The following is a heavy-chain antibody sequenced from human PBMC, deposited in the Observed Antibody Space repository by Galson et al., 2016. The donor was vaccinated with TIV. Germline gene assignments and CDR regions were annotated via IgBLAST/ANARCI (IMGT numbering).Heavy chain of an antibody. CDR1: GYTFTSLW. J-gene: IGHJ4*02. Sequence: QSGAEVKKPGESLKISCKASGYTFTSLWIGWVRRVPGKGLEWMGIMYPGDSDTIYSPSFQGQVTISADKSISTVYLQWSSLKASDAAMDYCARQGPTKGSLGYWGQGTLLTVSS. D-gene: IGHD1-26*01. CDR3: ARQGPTKGSLGY. V-gene: IGHV5-51*01. CDR2: MYPGDSDT.